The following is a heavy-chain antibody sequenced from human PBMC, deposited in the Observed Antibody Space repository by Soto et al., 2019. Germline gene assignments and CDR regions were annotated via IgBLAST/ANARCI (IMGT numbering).Heavy chain of an antibody. V-gene: IGHV3-48*04. J-gene: IGHJ5*02. CDR1: GFILSSHS. D-gene: IGHD6-13*01. CDR3: ARVTQQLATNWFDP. CDR2: ITSSSDII. Sequence: GGSLRLSCAASGFILSSHSMNWVRHAPGKGLEWVSYITSSSDIIYYADSVKGRFTISRDNAKNSLYLQMNTLRAEDTAVYYCARVTQQLATNWFDPWGQGTLVTVSS.